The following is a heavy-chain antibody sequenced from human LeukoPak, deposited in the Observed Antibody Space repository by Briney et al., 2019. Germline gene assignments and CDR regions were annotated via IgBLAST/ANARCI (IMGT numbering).Heavy chain of an antibody. V-gene: IGHV3-23*01. CDR1: GFTFSSYA. CDR2: ISGRGGST. J-gene: IGHJ4*02. D-gene: IGHD4-17*01. Sequence: GGSLRLSCAASGFTFSSYAMSWVRQAPGKGLEWVSAISGRGGSTYYADSVKGRFTISRDNSKNTLYLQMNSLRAEDTAVYYCAKRPDYGDYQYYFDYWGQGTLVTVSS. CDR3: AKRPDYGDYQYYFDY.